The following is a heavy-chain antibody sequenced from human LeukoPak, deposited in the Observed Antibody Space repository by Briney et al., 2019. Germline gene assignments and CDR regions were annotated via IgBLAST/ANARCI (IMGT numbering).Heavy chain of an antibody. Sequence: ASVKVSCKASGYTFTGDYMHWVRQAPGQGLEWMGRINPNSGGTNYAQKFQGRVTMTRDTSISTAYMELSRLRSDDTAVYYCARDIITMVRGVMKPFDYWGQGTLVTVSS. J-gene: IGHJ4*02. CDR1: GYTFTGDY. D-gene: IGHD3-10*01. CDR3: ARDIITMVRGVMKPFDY. CDR2: INPNSGGT. V-gene: IGHV1-2*06.